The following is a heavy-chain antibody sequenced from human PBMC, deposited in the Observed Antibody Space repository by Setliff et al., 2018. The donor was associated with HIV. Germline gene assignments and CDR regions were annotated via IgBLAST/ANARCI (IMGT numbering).Heavy chain of an antibody. CDR3: ARHVDIVAPFDY. Sequence: SETLSLTCTVSGGSITSSSYYWGWIRQPPGKGLEWIGTIFSSGSTYYKPSLKSRATISVDSTKNQISLKLSFVTAADTAVYYCARHVDIVAPFDYWGQGSLVTVSS. CDR2: IFSSGST. D-gene: IGHD5-12*01. CDR1: GGSITSSSYY. J-gene: IGHJ4*02. V-gene: IGHV4-39*01.